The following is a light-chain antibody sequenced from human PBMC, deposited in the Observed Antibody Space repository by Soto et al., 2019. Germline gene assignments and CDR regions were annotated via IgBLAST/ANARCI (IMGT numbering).Light chain of an antibody. CDR2: TNN. CDR1: SSNIGSNY. Sequence: VLTQPPSASGPPGQRVTISCSGSSSNIGSNYVYWYQQLPRTAPKLLIYTNNQRPSGVPDRFSGSKSGTSASLAISGLRSEDEADYYCAAWDDSLSGAVFGGGTQLTVL. CDR3: AAWDDSLSGAV. J-gene: IGLJ7*01. V-gene: IGLV1-47*01.